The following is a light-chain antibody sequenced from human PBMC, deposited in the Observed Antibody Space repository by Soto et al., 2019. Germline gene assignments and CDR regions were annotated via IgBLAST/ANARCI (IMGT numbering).Light chain of an antibody. CDR3: QQYGSSVKT. V-gene: IGKV3-20*01. J-gene: IGKJ1*01. Sequence: EIELTQSPGTLSLSPGERATLSCRASQSVSSNYLAWYQQKPGQAPRLLIFGASNRATDIPDRFSGSGSGTDFTLTISRLEPEDFAVYFCQQYGSSVKTFGQGTKVDIK. CDR1: QSVSSNY. CDR2: GAS.